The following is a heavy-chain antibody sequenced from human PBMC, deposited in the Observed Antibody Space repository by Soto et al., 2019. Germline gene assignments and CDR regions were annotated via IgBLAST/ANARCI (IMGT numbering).Heavy chain of an antibody. J-gene: IGHJ6*02. V-gene: IGHV4-59*08. Sequence: QVQLQESGPGLVKPSETLSLTCPVSGGSITNYYCSWFRQPPGKGLEWIGYIQYNCDCAYNLSLKNRVTMTRGTSRTQLSLRLESVSATATAVYYGAGHGFGSLQGLVDLWGQGTAVIVS. CDR1: GGSITNYY. CDR2: IQYNCDC. CDR3: AGHGFGSLQGLVDL. D-gene: IGHD3-10*01.